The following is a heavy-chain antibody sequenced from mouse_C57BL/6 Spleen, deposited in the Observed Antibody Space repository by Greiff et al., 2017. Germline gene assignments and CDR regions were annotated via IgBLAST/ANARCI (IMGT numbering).Heavy chain of an antibody. CDR3: ARSDGYDGGLDY. D-gene: IGHD2-2*01. V-gene: IGHV1-4*01. J-gene: IGHJ2*01. CDR2: INPSSGYT. CDR1: GYTFTSYT. Sequence: VQLQQSGAELARPGASVKMSCKASGYTFTSYTMHWVKQRPGQGLEWIGYINPSSGYTKYNQKFKDKATLTADKSSSTAYMQLSSLTSEDSAVYCCARSDGYDGGLDYWGQGTTLTVSS.